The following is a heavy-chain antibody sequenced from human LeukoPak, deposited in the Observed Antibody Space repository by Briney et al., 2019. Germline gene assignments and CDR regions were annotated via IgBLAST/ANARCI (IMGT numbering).Heavy chain of an antibody. CDR2: ISESGAIT. CDR1: GFTFSSYA. J-gene: IGHJ4*02. Sequence: PGGSLRLSCAASGFTFSSYAMNWVRQAPGKGLKWVLGISESGAITHYADSVKGRFTISGDNAKNTQYLQMNSLRAEDTAVYYCAKDQRARGGNSPCGYWGQGTLVTVSS. D-gene: IGHD4-23*01. V-gene: IGHV3-23*01. CDR3: AKDQRARGGNSPCGY.